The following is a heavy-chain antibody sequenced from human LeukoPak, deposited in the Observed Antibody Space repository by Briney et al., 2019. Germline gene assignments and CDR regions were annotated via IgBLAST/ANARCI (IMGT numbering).Heavy chain of an antibody. J-gene: IGHJ3*02. CDR1: GFTFSSYG. CDR3: ARDFSYSGIPFDI. CDR2: IYHSGST. V-gene: IGHV4-38-2*02. D-gene: IGHD1-26*01. Sequence: GTLRLSCAASGFTFSSYGMSWVRQAPGKGLEWIGSIYHSGSTYYNPSLKSRVTISVDTSKNQFSLKLSSVTAADTAVYYCARDFSYSGIPFDIWGQGTMVTVSS.